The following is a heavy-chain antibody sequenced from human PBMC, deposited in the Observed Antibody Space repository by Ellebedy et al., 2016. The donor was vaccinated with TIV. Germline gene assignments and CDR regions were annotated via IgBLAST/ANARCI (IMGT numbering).Heavy chain of an antibody. V-gene: IGHV1-69*13. CDR1: GGTFNSHA. CDR2: ITGMFRTV. Sequence: SVKVSCKASGGTFNSHAISWVRQAPGQGLEWMGGITGMFRTVNYAQKFQGRVTITADEFMSTAYMELSSLRSEDTAVYYCARGTAYYHRYFDDWGQGTLVTVFS. CDR3: ARGTAYYHRYFDD. J-gene: IGHJ4*02. D-gene: IGHD3-10*01.